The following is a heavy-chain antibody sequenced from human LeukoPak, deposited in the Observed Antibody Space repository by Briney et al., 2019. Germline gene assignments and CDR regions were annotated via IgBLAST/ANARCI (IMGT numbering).Heavy chain of an antibody. CDR1: GYTLTELS. J-gene: IGHJ4*02. CDR2: FDPEDGET. Sequence: ASVKVSCEVSGYTLTELSMHWVRQAPGKGLEWMGGFDPEDGETIYAQKFQGRVTMTEDTSTDTAYMELSSLRSEDTAVYYCATRRGPDYGDSIYFDYWGQGTLVTVSS. CDR3: ATRRGPDYGDSIYFDY. V-gene: IGHV1-24*01. D-gene: IGHD4-17*01.